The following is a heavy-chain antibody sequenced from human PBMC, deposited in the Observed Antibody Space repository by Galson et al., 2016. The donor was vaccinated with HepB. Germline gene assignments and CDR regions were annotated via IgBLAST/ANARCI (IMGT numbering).Heavy chain of an antibody. D-gene: IGHD3-10*01. CDR3: TRDLATLLGS. J-gene: IGHJ4*02. CDR2: TRGKVHNGTT. V-gene: IGHV3-49*04. Sequence: SLRLSCATSGFPFDYYAMTWVRQAPGKGLEWVGFTRGKVHNGTTEYAASVKGRFTISRDDSKAIAYLQMNSLKIEDTAVYYCTRDLATLLGSGGQGAPVTFSP. CDR1: GFPFDYYA.